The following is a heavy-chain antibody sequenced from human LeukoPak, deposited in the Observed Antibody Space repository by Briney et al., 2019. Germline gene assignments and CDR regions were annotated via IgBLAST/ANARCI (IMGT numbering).Heavy chain of an antibody. CDR1: SGSISSGSYY. J-gene: IGHJ4*02. CDR2: IYTSGST. Sequence: SQTLSLTCTVSSGSISSGSYYWSWIRQPAGKGLEWIGRIYTSGSTNYNPSLKSRVTISVDTSKNQFSLKLSSVTAADTAGYYCARGPQPPLGVPAATYFDYWGQGTLVTVSS. CDR3: ARGPQPPLGVPAATYFDY. V-gene: IGHV4-61*02. D-gene: IGHD2-2*01.